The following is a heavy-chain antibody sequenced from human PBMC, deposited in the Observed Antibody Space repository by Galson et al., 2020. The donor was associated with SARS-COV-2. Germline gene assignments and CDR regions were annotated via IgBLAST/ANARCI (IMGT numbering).Heavy chain of an antibody. D-gene: IGHD3-22*01. CDR1: GYTFTSNG. CDR2: NT. CDR3: ARFSYRSGYPSFDY. J-gene: IGHJ4*02. Sequence: KVSCKASGYTFTSNGISWMRQAPGQGLEWMGWNTNYAQKFQGRVTMTTDTSTTTAYMELRGLRSDDTAVYYCARFSYRSGYPSFDYWGQGTLVTVSS. V-gene: IGHV1-18*01.